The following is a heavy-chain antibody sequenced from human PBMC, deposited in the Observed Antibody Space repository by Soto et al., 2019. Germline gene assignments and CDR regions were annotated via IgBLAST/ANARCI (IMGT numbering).Heavy chain of an antibody. J-gene: IGHJ3*02. Sequence: LRLSCAASGFTFSTYAMNWVRQAPGKGLEWVSAISKTGVSTYYAESVRGRFTISRDNSINTLYLQMSGLRTEDTAVYYCAHPRGYGVFDAVDIWGQGTMVTVSS. CDR3: AHPRGYGVFDAVDI. CDR2: ISKTGVST. V-gene: IGHV3-23*01. CDR1: GFTFSTYA. D-gene: IGHD4-17*01.